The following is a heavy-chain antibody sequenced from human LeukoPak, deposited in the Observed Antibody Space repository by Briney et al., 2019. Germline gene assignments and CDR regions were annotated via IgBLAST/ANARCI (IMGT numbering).Heavy chain of an antibody. CDR1: GYTFTYRY. Sequence: SVKVSCKASGYTFTYRYLHWVRQAPGQALEWMGWITPFNGNTNYEQQFQDRVTITRDRSRNTVYMELNSLRFEDTAMYYCARSPFSGDDDAFDIWGQGTMVTVSS. D-gene: IGHD5-12*01. CDR3: ARSPFSGDDDAFDI. J-gene: IGHJ3*02. V-gene: IGHV1-45*02. CDR2: ITPFNGNT.